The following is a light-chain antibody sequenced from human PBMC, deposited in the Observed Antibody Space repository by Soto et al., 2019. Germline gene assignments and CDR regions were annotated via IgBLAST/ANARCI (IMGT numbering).Light chain of an antibody. Sequence: QSVLSQPPSASGTPGQRVTIPCSGSSSNIGSHHVNWYQHLPGTAPKLLIYRSDQRPSGVPDRFTGSKSGTSASLAITGLQSDDEGDYYCAAWDESLNGPLYVFGTGTKVTVL. CDR3: AAWDESLNGPLYV. CDR1: SSNIGSHH. V-gene: IGLV1-44*01. CDR2: RSD. J-gene: IGLJ1*01.